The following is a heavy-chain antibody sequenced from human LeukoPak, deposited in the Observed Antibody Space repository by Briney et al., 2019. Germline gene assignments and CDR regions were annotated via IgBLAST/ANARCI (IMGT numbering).Heavy chain of an antibody. CDR2: ISWNSGSI. V-gene: IGHV3-9*01. D-gene: IGHD2-2*01. Sequence: GGSLRLSCAASGSTFDDYAMHWVRQAPGKGLEWVSGISWNSGSIGYADSVKGRFTISRDNAKNSLYLQMNSLRTEDTALYYCAKAVAVVPASFDYWGQGTLVTVSS. CDR3: AKAVAVVPASFDY. J-gene: IGHJ4*02. CDR1: GSTFDDYA.